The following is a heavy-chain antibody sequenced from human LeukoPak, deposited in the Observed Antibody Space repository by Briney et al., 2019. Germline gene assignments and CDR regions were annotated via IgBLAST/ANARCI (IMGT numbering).Heavy chain of an antibody. CDR2: IYHSGST. D-gene: IGHD6-13*01. V-gene: IGHV4-30-2*01. CDR3: ARSPKDIAAAGIDY. J-gene: IGHJ4*02. Sequence: SETLSLTCTVSGGSISSGGYYWSWIRQPPGKGLEWIGYIYHSGSTNYNPSLKSRVTISVDTSKNQFSLKLSSVTAADTAVYYCARSPKDIAAAGIDYWGQGTLVTVSS. CDR1: GGSISSGGYY.